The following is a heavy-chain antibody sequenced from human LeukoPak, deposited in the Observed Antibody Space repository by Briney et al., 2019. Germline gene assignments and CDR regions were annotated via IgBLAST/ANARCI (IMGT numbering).Heavy chain of an antibody. CDR1: GFTFRSSE. CDR2: TISSGRPI. V-gene: IGHV3-48*03. Sequence: GGPLRRSCAALGFTFRSSELNWFGQAPGKALNWVSYTISSGRPIYSADSVKGRLTISRANATTPPILQMDSLRAQAPPVNSCARENLNGLDVWGQGTTVTVSS. J-gene: IGHJ6*02. CDR3: ARENLNGLDV.